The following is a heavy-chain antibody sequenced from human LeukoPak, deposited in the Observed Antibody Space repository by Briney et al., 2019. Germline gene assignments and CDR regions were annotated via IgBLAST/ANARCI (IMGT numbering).Heavy chain of an antibody. V-gene: IGHV4-30-4*01. J-gene: IGHJ4*02. CDR2: IYYSGST. D-gene: IGHD6-13*01. CDR1: GGSISSGDYY. CDR3: ARVVAAAAYFDY. Sequence: PSETLSLTCTVSGGSISSGDYYWSWLRQPPGKGLEWIGYIYYSGSTYYNPSLKSRFTISVDTSKNQFSLKLSSVTAADTAVYYCARVVAAAAYFDYWGQGTLVTVSS.